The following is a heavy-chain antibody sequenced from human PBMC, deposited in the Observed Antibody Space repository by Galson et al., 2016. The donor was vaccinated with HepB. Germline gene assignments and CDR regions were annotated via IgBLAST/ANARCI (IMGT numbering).Heavy chain of an antibody. Sequence: SLRLSCAGSGFSLSNSAMHWVRQAPGKGLEWVSTISGDDRNTHYADSVKGRFTISRDNSKNTLYLQMISLRAEDTAVYYCAAWLPFHFDYGGQGTLVTVSS. CDR3: AAWLPFHFDY. V-gene: IGHV3-23*01. J-gene: IGHJ4*02. CDR2: ISGDDRNT. CDR1: GFSLSNSA. D-gene: IGHD5-24*01.